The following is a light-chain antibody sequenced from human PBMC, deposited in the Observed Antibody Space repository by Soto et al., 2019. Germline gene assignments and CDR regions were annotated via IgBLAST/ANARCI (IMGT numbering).Light chain of an antibody. CDR3: SSYTDSNTVI. J-gene: IGLJ2*01. CDR2: EVS. V-gene: IGLV2-14*01. Sequence: QSALTEPASVSGSPGQSNTISCTGTITDVGGYNYVSWNQQHPGKAPRIMIYEVSNRPSGVSNRFSGSKSGSTASLTISALQAEDEADYHCSSYTDSNTVIFGGGTKVTVL. CDR1: ITDVGGYNY.